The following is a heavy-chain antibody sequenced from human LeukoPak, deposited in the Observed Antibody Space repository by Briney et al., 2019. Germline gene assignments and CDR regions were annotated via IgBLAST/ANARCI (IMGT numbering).Heavy chain of an antibody. CDR2: INHSGST. V-gene: IGHV4-34*01. Sequence: PSETLSLTCAVYGGSFSGYYWSWIRQPPGKGLEWIGEINHSGSTNYNPSLKSRVTISVDTSKNQFSLKLSSVTAADTAVYYCARAESRIWFGGLYGMDVWGQGTTVTVSS. CDR3: ARAESRIWFGGLYGMDV. D-gene: IGHD3-10*01. J-gene: IGHJ6*02. CDR1: GGSFSGYY.